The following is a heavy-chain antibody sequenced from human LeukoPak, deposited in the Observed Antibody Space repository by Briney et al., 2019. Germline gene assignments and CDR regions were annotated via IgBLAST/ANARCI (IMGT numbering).Heavy chain of an antibody. CDR2: IYYSGSA. D-gene: IGHD2-21*01. CDR1: GGSISSYY. CDR3: ARWEANCGGECRDVEY. Sequence: SETLSLTCTVSGGSISSYYWSWIRQPPGKGLEWIGYIYYSGSANYNPSLKSRVTISVDTSKNQFSLKLSSVTAADTAVYYCARWEANCGGECRDVEYWGQGTLATVSS. J-gene: IGHJ4*02. V-gene: IGHV4-59*12.